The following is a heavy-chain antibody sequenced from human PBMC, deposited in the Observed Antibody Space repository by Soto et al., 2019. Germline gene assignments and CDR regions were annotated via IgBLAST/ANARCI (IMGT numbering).Heavy chain of an antibody. D-gene: IGHD2-2*01. V-gene: IGHV1-18*01. CDR1: GYTFTSYG. CDR2: ISAYNGNT. CDR3: ARDFPQPYCSSTSCPSCYYYYMDV. Sequence: QVQLVQSGAEVKKPGASVKVSCKASGYTFTSYGISWVRQAPGQGLEWMGWISAYNGNTNYAQKLQGRVTMTTDTSTSTAYMELRRLRSDDTAVYYCARDFPQPYCSSTSCPSCYYYYMDVWGKGTTVTGSS. J-gene: IGHJ6*03.